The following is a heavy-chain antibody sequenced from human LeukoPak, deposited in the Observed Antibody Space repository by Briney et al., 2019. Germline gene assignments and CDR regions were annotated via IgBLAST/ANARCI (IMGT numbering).Heavy chain of an antibody. CDR2: ISYDGSNK. V-gene: IGHV3-30*03. CDR3: AMEEDGSGSLDY. Sequence: PGGSLRLSCAASGFTFSSYAMSWVRQAPGKGLEWVAVISYDGSNKYYADSVKGRFTISRDNSKNTLYLQMNSLRAEDTAVYYCAMEEDGSGSLDYWGQGTLVTVSS. D-gene: IGHD3-10*01. CDR1: GFTFSSYA. J-gene: IGHJ4*02.